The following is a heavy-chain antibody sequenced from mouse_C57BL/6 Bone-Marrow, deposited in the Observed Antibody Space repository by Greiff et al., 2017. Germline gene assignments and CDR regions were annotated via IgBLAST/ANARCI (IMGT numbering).Heavy chain of an antibody. CDR1: GFNIKDYY. J-gene: IGHJ3*01. V-gene: IGHV14-2*01. CDR2: IDPEDGET. Sequence: EVKLMESGAELVKPGASVKLSCTASGFNIKDYYMHWVKQRTEQGLEWIGRIDPEDGETKYAPKFQGKATITADTSSTTAYLQLSSLTSEDTAVYYCALYYSNYVDWFAYWGQGTLVTVSA. D-gene: IGHD2-5*01. CDR3: ALYYSNYVDWFAY.